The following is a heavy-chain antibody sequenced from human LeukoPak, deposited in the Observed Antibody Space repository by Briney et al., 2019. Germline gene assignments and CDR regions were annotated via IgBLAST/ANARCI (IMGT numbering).Heavy chain of an antibody. V-gene: IGHV1-69*04. J-gene: IGHJ5*02. CDR3: ARAGTVVVAENWFHP. D-gene: IGHD2-15*01. CDR1: GGTFSSYA. CDR2: IIPILGIA. Sequence: SVKVSCKASGGTFSSYAISWVRQAPGQGLEWMGRIIPILGIANYAQKFQGRVTITADKSTSTAYMELSSLRSEDTAVYYCARAGTVVVAENWFHPWGEGTLVTVSS.